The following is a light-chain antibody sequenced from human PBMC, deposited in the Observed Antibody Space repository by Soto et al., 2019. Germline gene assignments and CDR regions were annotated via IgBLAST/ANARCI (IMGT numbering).Light chain of an antibody. Sequence: DIQMTQSPSSLSASVGDRVTITCRASESISTWLAWYQQKPGKAPKLLIYGASSLESGVPPRFSGDGSGTEFTLTISSMTRDDFGIYYCQQYSRLRSFGQGTKVDIK. CDR2: GAS. CDR1: ESISTW. J-gene: IGKJ1*01. CDR3: QQYSRLRS. V-gene: IGKV1-5*03.